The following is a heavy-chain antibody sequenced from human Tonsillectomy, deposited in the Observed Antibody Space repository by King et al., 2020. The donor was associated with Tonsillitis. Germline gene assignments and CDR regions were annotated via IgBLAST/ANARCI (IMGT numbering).Heavy chain of an antibody. CDR3: AHSILTGGGYYDAEYFQH. Sequence: TLKESGPTLVKPTQTLTLTCTFSGLSLSTSGAGVGWIRQPPGKALEWLALIYWDDDKRYSPSLKSRLTITKDTSKNQAVLTMTNMDPVDTATYYCAHSILTGGGYYDAEYFQHWGQGTLVTVSS. D-gene: IGHD3-22*01. V-gene: IGHV2-5*02. CDR2: IYWDDDK. CDR1: GLSLSTSGAG. J-gene: IGHJ1*01.